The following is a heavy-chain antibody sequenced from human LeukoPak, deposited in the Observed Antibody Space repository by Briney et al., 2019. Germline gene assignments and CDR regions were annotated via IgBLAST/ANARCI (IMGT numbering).Heavy chain of an antibody. V-gene: IGHV4-59*01. CDR2: IYYSGST. D-gene: IGHD3-3*01. Sequence: KASEALSLTCTVSGGSISTYYWSWIRQSPGKGLQWVGQIYYSGSTNYNPSLKSRITISVDTSKNQFSLKLSSVTAADTAVYYCAREGFFWSGYYFDYWGQGTLVTVSS. J-gene: IGHJ4*02. CDR1: GGSISTYY. CDR3: AREGFFWSGYYFDY.